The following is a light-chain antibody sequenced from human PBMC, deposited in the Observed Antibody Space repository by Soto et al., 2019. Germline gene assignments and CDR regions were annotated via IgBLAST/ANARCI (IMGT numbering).Light chain of an antibody. CDR3: AAWAVSMNGRYV. CDR1: SSHIGSNT. V-gene: IGLV1-44*01. CDR2: SNN. J-gene: IGLJ1*01. Sequence: QSVLTQPPSASGTPGQRVIISCSGSSSHIGSNTVNWYQQLPGTAPKLLIYSNNQRPSEVPDRFTGSKSGTSASLAISGLQSEEEADKYCAAWAVSMNGRYVFGTGTKVTVL.